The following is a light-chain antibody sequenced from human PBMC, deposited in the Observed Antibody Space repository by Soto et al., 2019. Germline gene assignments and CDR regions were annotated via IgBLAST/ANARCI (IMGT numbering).Light chain of an antibody. J-gene: IGKJ1*01. Sequence: DIKLTQSPSSLSASVLDRATIXCRASQGISNYLAWYQQKPGTVPKLLISAASTLQTGVPSRFSGSGSGTEFTLTISSLQPDDFATYYCQQYNTFWTFGQGTKVDI. CDR1: QGISNY. V-gene: IGKV1-27*01. CDR3: QQYNTFWT. CDR2: AAS.